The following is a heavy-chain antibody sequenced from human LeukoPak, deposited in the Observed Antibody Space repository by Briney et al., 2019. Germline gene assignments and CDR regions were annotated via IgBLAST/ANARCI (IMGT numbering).Heavy chain of an antibody. Sequence: ASVKVSCKASGYTFTSYGISWVRQAPGQGLEWMGWISAYNGNTSYAQKLQGRVTMTTDTSTSTAYMELRSLRSDDTAVYYCARDRSIAAAGYFQHWGQGTLVTVSS. V-gene: IGHV1-18*01. CDR2: ISAYNGNT. J-gene: IGHJ1*01. CDR1: GYTFTSYG. D-gene: IGHD6-13*01. CDR3: ARDRSIAAAGYFQH.